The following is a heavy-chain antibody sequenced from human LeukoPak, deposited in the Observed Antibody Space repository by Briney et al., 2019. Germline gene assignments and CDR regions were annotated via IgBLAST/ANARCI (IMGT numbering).Heavy chain of an antibody. CDR3: AGQRWFGETPFDY. D-gene: IGHD3-10*01. Sequence: SETLSLTCAVSGGSISSSNWWSWVRQPPGKGLEWIGEIYHSGSTYYNPSLKSRVTISVDTSKNQFSLKLSSVTAADTAVYYCAGQRWFGETPFDYWGQGTLVTVSS. J-gene: IGHJ4*02. CDR1: GGSISSSNW. CDR2: IYHSGST. V-gene: IGHV4-4*02.